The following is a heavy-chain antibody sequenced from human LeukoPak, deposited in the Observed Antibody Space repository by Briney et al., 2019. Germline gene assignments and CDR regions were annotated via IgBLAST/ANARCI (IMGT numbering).Heavy chain of an antibody. V-gene: IGHV3-30*02. CDR1: GFTFSSYG. Sequence: PGGALRPSCAASGFTFSSYGMHWVRQAPGKGLEWGAFIRYDGSNKYYADSVKGRFTISRDNSKNTLYLQMNSLRAEDTAVYYCAKDGDSATDYCGQGTLVTVAS. CDR2: IRYDGSNK. D-gene: IGHD3-3*01. J-gene: IGHJ4*02. CDR3: AKDGDSATDY.